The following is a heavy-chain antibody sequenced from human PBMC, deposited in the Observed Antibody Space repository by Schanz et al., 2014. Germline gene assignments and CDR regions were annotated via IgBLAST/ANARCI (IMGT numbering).Heavy chain of an antibody. V-gene: IGHV1-18*01. CDR1: GYTFTSYG. D-gene: IGHD6-6*01. CDR2: IIPVLAIA. Sequence: QVQLIQSGAEVKKPGASVKVSCKASGYTFTSYGINWVRQAPGQGLEWMGRIIPVLAIADYAQKFQGRVTMAIDTSTSTAYMDLRSLRSDDTAVYYCARDQSPYTNSSDVRYFDYWGQGSLVTVSS. CDR3: ARDQSPYTNSSDVRYFDY. J-gene: IGHJ4*02.